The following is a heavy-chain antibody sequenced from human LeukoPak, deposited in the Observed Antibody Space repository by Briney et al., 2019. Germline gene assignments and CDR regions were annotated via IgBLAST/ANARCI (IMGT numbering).Heavy chain of an antibody. CDR3: ARSLVATRGYFDY. V-gene: IGHV1-69*05. Sequence: GSSVKVSCKASGGTFSSYAISWVRQAPGQGLEWMGGIIPIFGIANYAQKFQGRVTITTDESTSTAYMELSSLRSEDTAVYYCARSLVATRGYFDYWGQGTLVTVSS. CDR2: IIPIFGIA. D-gene: IGHD5-12*01. CDR1: GGTFSSYA. J-gene: IGHJ4*02.